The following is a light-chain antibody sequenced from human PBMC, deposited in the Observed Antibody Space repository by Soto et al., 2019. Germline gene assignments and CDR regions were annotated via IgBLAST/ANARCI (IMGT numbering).Light chain of an antibody. J-gene: IGLJ3*02. CDR1: SSDVGSYNL. Sequence: QSALPQPASVSGSPGQSITISCTGTSSDVGSYNLVSWYQQHPGKAPKLMIYEVSKRPSGVSNRFSGSKSGNTASLTISGLQAEDEADYYCCSYAGSSTLVVFGGGTTLTVL. V-gene: IGLV2-23*02. CDR3: CSYAGSSTLVV. CDR2: EVS.